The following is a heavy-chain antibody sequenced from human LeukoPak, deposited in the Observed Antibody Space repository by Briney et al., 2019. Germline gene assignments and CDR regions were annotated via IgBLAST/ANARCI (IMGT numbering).Heavy chain of an antibody. V-gene: IGHV4-34*01. J-gene: IGHJ5*02. D-gene: IGHD1-26*01. CDR1: GGSFSGYY. CDR3: ARDLYSGSQSNWFDP. CDR2: INHSGST. Sequence: SETLSLTCAVYGGSFSGYYWSWIRQPPGKGLEWIGEINHSGSTHYNPSLKSRVTISVDTSKNQFSLKLSSVTAADTAVYYCARDLYSGSQSNWFDPWGQGTLVTVSS.